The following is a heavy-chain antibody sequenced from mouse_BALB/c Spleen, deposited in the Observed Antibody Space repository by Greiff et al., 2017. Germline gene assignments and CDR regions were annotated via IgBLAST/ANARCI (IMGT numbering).Heavy chain of an antibody. Sequence: EVQRVESGPELVKPGASVKMSCKASGYTFTSYVMHWVKQKPGQGLEWIGYINPYNDGTKYNEKFKGKATLTSDKSSSTAYMELSSLTSEDSAVYYCARGEVYYGNYGFAYWGQGTLVTVSA. D-gene: IGHD2-1*01. CDR3: ARGEVYYGNYGFAY. V-gene: IGHV1-14*01. J-gene: IGHJ3*01. CDR2: INPYNDGT. CDR1: GYTFTSYV.